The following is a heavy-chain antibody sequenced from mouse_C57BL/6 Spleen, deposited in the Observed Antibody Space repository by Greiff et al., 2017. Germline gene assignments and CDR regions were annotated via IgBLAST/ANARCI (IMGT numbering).Heavy chain of an antibody. CDR3: ARDSSGPAWFAY. D-gene: IGHD3-2*02. CDR1: GYTFTSYW. Sequence: QVQLQQPGAELVKPGASVKLSCKASGYTFTSYWMQWVKQRPGQGLEWIGEIDPSDSYTNYNQKFKGKATLTVDTSSSTAYMQLSSLTSEDCAVYYCARDSSGPAWFAYWGQGTLVTVSA. CDR2: IDPSDSYT. V-gene: IGHV1-50*01. J-gene: IGHJ3*01.